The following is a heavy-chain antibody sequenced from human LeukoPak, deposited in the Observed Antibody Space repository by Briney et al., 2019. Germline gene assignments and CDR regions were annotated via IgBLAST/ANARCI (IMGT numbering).Heavy chain of an antibody. Sequence: SETLSLTCAVYGGSFSGYYWSWIRQPPGKGLEWIGEINHSVSTNYNPSLKSRVTISVDTSKNQFSLKLSSVTAADTAVYYCARQNSGSYYYYYGMDVWGQGTTVTVSS. V-gene: IGHV4-34*01. CDR3: ARQNSGSYYYYYGMDV. J-gene: IGHJ6*02. CDR2: INHSVST. CDR1: GGSFSGYY. D-gene: IGHD1-26*01.